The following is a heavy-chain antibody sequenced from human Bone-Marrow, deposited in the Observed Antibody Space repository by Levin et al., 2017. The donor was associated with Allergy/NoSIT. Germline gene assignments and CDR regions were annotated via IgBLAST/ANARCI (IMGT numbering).Heavy chain of an antibody. CDR2: ISSSSSYI. D-gene: IGHD3-22*01. V-gene: IGHV3-21*01. Sequence: GESLKISCAASGFTFSSYSMNWVRQAPGKGLEWVSSISSSSSYIYYADSVKGRFTISRDNAKNSLYLQMNSLRAEDTAVYYCARDFPPYYYDSKRTDAFDIWGQGTMVTVSS. CDR3: ARDFPPYYYDSKRTDAFDI. J-gene: IGHJ3*02. CDR1: GFTFSSYS.